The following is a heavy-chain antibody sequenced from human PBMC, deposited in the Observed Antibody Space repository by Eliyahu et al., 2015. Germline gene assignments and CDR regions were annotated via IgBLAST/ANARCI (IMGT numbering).Heavy chain of an antibody. CDR3: AKDDSPGYSSGWFDY. Sequence: EVQLVESGGGLVQPGRSLRLSCAASGFTFXDYAMHWVRQAPGKGLGWVSGISWNSGSIGYADSVKGRFTISRDNAKNSLYLQMNSLRAEDTALYYCAKDDSPGYSSGWFDYWGQGTLVTVSS. D-gene: IGHD6-19*01. CDR2: ISWNSGSI. J-gene: IGHJ4*02. CDR1: GFTFXDYA. V-gene: IGHV3-9*01.